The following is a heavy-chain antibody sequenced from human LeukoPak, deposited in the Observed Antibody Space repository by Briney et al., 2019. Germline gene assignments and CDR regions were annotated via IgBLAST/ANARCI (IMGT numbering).Heavy chain of an antibody. Sequence: GGSLRLSCAASGFTFSSYAMSWVRQAPGKGLEWVSAISGSGGSTYYADSVKGRFTISRDNAKNTLYLQMDSLRPEDTAIYYCVLLSLTPGWGQGTLVTVSS. CDR2: ISGSGGST. CDR1: GFTFSSYA. J-gene: IGHJ4*02. V-gene: IGHV3-23*01. D-gene: IGHD4-23*01. CDR3: VLLSLTPG.